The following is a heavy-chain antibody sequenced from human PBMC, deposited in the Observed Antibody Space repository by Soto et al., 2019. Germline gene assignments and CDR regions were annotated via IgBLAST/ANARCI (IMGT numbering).Heavy chain of an antibody. J-gene: IGHJ5*02. CDR1: GFTFSSYS. Sequence: GGSLRLSCAASGFTFSSYSMNWVRQAPGKGLEWVSYISSSSSTIYYADSVKGRFTISRDNAKNSLYLQMNSLRDEDTAVYYCARGPYCSGGSCYSEEWNWFDPWGQGTLVTVSS. CDR3: ARGPYCSGGSCYSEEWNWFDP. D-gene: IGHD2-15*01. V-gene: IGHV3-48*02. CDR2: ISSSSSTI.